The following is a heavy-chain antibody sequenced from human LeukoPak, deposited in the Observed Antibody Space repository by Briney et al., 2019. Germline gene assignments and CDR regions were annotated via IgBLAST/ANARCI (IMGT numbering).Heavy chain of an antibody. CDR2: IYYSGST. J-gene: IGHJ6*03. Sequence: SETLSLTCTVPGASISSGSYYWSLIRQPPGKGLEWIGYIYYSGSTNYNPSLKSRVTISVDTSKNQFSLKLSSVTAADTAVYYCARVRRYCSSTSCGTGLFYYYMGVWGKGTTVTVSS. D-gene: IGHD2-2*01. V-gene: IGHV4-61*01. CDR3: ARVRRYCSSTSCGTGLFYYYMGV. CDR1: GASISSGSYY.